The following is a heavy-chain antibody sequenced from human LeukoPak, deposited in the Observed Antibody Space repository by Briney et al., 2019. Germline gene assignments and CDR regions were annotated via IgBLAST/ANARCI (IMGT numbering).Heavy chain of an antibody. CDR3: AKSSFRMVVLSGFDY. Sequence: PGGSLRLSCAASRFTFSTYAMSWVRQAPGKGLEWVSTISSSGGTTYYADSVKGRFTISRDNSKNTLYLQMNSLRAEDTAVYYCAKSSFRMVVLSGFDYWGQGTLVTVSS. J-gene: IGHJ4*02. CDR2: ISSSGGTT. V-gene: IGHV3-23*01. D-gene: IGHD3-22*01. CDR1: RFTFSTYA.